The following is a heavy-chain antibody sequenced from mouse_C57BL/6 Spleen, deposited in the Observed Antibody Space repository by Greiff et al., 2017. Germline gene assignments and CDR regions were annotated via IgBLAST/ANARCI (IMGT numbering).Heavy chain of an antibody. D-gene: IGHD1-1*01. J-gene: IGHJ4*01. CDR3: ARDRATVVARENAMDY. V-gene: IGHV5-4*01. CDR1: GFTFSSYA. Sequence: EVHLVESGGGLVKPGGSLKLSCAASGFTFSSYAMSWVRQTPEKRLEWVATISDGGSYTYYPDNVKGRFTISRDNAKNNLYLQMSHLKSEDTAMYYCARDRATVVARENAMDYWGQGTSVTVSS. CDR2: ISDGGSYT.